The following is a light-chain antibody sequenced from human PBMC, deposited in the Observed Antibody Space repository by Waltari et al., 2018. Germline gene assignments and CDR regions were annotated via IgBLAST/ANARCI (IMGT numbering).Light chain of an antibody. CDR1: SSAFGGYNY. V-gene: IGLV2-14*03. CDR2: DVS. J-gene: IGLJ2*01. CDR3: SSYTSSNTVV. Sequence: QSALTQPASVSGSPGQSITIPSSGTSSAFGGYNYFSWYQQYPGKAPKLMLYDVSHRPSGVSDRFSGSKSGSTASLTISGLQAEDEADYYCSSYTSSNTVVFGGGTKLTVL.